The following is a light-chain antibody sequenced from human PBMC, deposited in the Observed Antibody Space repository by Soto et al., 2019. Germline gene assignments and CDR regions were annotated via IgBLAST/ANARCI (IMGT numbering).Light chain of an antibody. J-gene: IGKJ4*01. Sequence: EIVLTQSPGTLSLSPGERATLSCRASQSVSNSYLAWYQQRPGQAPRLLIYGASARATGIPDRFSGSGSETDFTLTISRLEPEDFAVYYCQQYSASPPFGGGTKVEIK. V-gene: IGKV3-20*01. CDR3: QQYSASPP. CDR1: QSVSNSY. CDR2: GAS.